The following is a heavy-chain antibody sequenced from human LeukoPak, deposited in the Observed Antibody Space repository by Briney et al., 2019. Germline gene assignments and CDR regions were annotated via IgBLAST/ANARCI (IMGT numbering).Heavy chain of an antibody. V-gene: IGHV3-23*01. Sequence: GGSLRLSCAASRFTFSSYAMSWVRQAPGKGLEWVSASSGSGGSTYYADSVKGRFTISRDNSKNTLYLQMNSLRAEVTAVYYCAKDPKYQLIINWFDPWGQGTLVTVSS. D-gene: IGHD2-2*01. CDR1: RFTFSSYA. CDR2: SSGSGGST. CDR3: AKDPKYQLIINWFDP. J-gene: IGHJ5*02.